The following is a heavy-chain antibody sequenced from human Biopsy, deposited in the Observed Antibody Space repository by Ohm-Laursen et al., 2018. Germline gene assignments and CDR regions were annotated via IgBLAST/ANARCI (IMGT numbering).Heavy chain of an antibody. CDR1: GGSISSFY. J-gene: IGHJ4*02. CDR2: ISDSGST. V-gene: IGHV4-59*08. Sequence: SDTLSLTCAVSGGSISSFYWTWIRQPPGKGPEWIGDISDSGSTNYKPSPKSRVIISVDTSKNQFSLTLSSVTAADTAVYYCARRGSGGRSFDHWGQGTLVTVSS. CDR3: ARRGSGGRSFDH. D-gene: IGHD2-15*01.